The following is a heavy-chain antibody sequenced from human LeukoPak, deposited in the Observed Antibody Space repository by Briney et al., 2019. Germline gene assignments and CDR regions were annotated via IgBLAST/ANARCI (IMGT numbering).Heavy chain of an antibody. V-gene: IGHV3-7*03. CDR3: ARSRTRICGHTACYVDLQAR. CDR2: IKQDGSDK. D-gene: IGHD2-2*01. J-gene: IGHJ4*02. Sequence: GGSLRLSCAASRFTFSSYYMTWVRQAPGKGLEWVANIKQDGSDKFYMDSVKGRFTISRDNAKNSLYLQMNSLRADDTAVYYCARSRTRICGHTACYVDLQARWGQGTLVTVSS. CDR1: RFTFSSYY.